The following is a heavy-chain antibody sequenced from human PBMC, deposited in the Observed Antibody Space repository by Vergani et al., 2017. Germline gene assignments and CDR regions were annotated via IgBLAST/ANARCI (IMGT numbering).Heavy chain of an antibody. D-gene: IGHD2-21*02. CDR3: ARDGSAYCGGDCYSFDY. CDR2: IRPYTGHT. Sequence: QVQLVQSGAELKKPGASVSVSCKGSSHTFQTYGISWVRQAPGKGLEWMAWIRPYTGHTIYAQKFQDRVTMTADTSTNTAYMELSSLRSEDTAVYYCARDGSAYCGGDCYSFDYWGQGTLVTVSS. V-gene: IGHV1-18*01. CDR1: SHTFQTYG. J-gene: IGHJ4*02.